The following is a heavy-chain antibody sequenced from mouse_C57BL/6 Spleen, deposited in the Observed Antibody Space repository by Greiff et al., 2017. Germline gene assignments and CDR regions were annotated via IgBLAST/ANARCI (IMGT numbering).Heavy chain of an antibody. Sequence: QVQLQQPGAELVKPGASVKMSCKASGYTFTSYWITWVKQRPGQGLEWIGEIYPGDGSTNYNGKFKSKATLTVDTASITAYMQLSSLTSDDSAVYYCARRLVYFAYWGQGTTLTVSS. CDR2: IYPGDGST. J-gene: IGHJ2*01. CDR3: ARRLVYFAY. CDR1: GYTFTSYW. D-gene: IGHD2-10*02. V-gene: IGHV1-55*01.